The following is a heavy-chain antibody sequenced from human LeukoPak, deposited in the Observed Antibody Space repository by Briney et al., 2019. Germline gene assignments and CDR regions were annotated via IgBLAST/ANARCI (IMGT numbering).Heavy chain of an antibody. CDR2: MNPYSANT. CDR1: GYTFTNYD. J-gene: IGHJ4*02. V-gene: IGHV1-8*03. D-gene: IGHD6-13*01. Sequence: GASVKVSCKASGYTFTNYDIHWVRQATGQGLEWMGWMNPYSANTGYAQTFQGRITITRNTSISTAYMELSNLKSEDTAVYYCATSGGDSSSWYRCGDYWGQGTLVTVSS. CDR3: ATSGGDSSSWYRCGDY.